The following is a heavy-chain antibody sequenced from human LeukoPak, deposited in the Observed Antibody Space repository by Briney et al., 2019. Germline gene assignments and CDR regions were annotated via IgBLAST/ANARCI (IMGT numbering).Heavy chain of an antibody. CDR2: TNQDGTEK. CDR3: ARSGYSSTWYLQNFELDY. J-gene: IGHJ4*02. Sequence: GGSLRLSCAASGFVFTTYYMGWVRQAPGKGLEWVANTNQDGTEKYYVDSVKGRFTISRDNAKNSLYLQMNSLRAEGTAVYFCARSGYSSTWYLQNFELDYWGQGTLVTVSS. CDR1: GFVFTTYY. D-gene: IGHD2-2*01. V-gene: IGHV3-7*01.